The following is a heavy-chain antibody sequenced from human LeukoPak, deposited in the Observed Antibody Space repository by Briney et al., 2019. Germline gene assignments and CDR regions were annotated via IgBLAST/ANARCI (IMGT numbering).Heavy chain of an antibody. J-gene: IGHJ6*03. D-gene: IGHD5-12*01. Sequence: PGGSLRLSCAASGFTFSSYGMHWVRQAPGKGLEWVAFIRFDGSNKYYADSVKGRFTISRDNSKKSLYLQIKSLRAEDTAVYYCAKGGGYEAQYYYYYLDVWGKGTTVTISS. CDR3: AKGGGYEAQYYYYYLDV. CDR2: IRFDGSNK. V-gene: IGHV3-30*02. CDR1: GFTFSSYG.